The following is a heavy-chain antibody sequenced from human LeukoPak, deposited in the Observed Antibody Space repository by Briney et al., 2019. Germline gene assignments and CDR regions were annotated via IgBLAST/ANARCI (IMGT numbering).Heavy chain of an antibody. D-gene: IGHD3-22*01. V-gene: IGHV1-69*05. CDR1: GGTFSSYA. CDR2: IIPIFGTA. Sequence: GASVKVSCKASGGTFSSYAISWLRQAPGQGLEWMGGIIPIFGTANYAQKFQGRVTITTDESTSTAYMELSSLRSEDTAVYYCARALGYYYDSSGYRGNWFDPWGQGTLVTVSS. J-gene: IGHJ5*02. CDR3: ARALGYYYDSSGYRGNWFDP.